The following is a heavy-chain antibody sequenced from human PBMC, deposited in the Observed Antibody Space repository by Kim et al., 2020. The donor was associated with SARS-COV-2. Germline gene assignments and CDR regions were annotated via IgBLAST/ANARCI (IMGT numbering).Heavy chain of an antibody. V-gene: IGHV3-23*01. Sequence: GRFTTSTDNSKNTLYLQMNSLRAEDTAVYYCAKAGITFGGVIVGENWFDPWGQGTLVTVSS. D-gene: IGHD3-16*02. J-gene: IGHJ5*02. CDR3: AKAGITFGGVIVGENWFDP.